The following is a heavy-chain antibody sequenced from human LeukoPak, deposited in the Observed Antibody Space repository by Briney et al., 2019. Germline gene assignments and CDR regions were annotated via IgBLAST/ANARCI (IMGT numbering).Heavy chain of an antibody. Sequence: ASVKVSCKASGYTFTSYDINWVRQATGQGLEWMGWMNPNSGNTGYAQKFQGRVTMTRNTSISTAYMELSSLRSEDTAVYYCARVPPRRRTSMPYNWFDPWGQGTLVTVSS. CDR1: GYTFTSYD. J-gene: IGHJ5*02. CDR2: MNPNSGNT. D-gene: IGHD2-2*01. CDR3: ARVPPRRRTSMPYNWFDP. V-gene: IGHV1-8*01.